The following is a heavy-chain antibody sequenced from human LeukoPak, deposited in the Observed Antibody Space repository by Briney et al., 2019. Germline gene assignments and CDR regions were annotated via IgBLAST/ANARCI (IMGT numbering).Heavy chain of an antibody. J-gene: IGHJ4*02. D-gene: IGHD3-10*01. CDR1: GFTFSTYA. V-gene: IGHV3-30-3*01. CDR2: ISYDGSNK. Sequence: GSLILSCAASGFTFSTYAMQWVRQAPGKGLEWVEVISYDGSNKYYAESVKGRFTISIDNSKNTLYLQMNSLRAEDTAVYYCAREAGNMVRGVIAYYFDYWGQGTLVTVSS. CDR3: AREAGNMVRGVIAYYFDY.